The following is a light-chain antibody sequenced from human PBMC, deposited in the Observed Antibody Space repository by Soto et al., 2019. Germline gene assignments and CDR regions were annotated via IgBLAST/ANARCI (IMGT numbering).Light chain of an antibody. CDR3: QQYGSSPIT. Sequence: EIVLTQSPGTLSLSPGERATLSCRASQSVSSRLAWYQQKPGQAPGLLIYGASSRATGIPDRFSGSGSGTDFTLTISRLEPEDFAVYYCQQYGSSPITFGQGTRLEIK. J-gene: IGKJ5*01. CDR1: QSVSSR. V-gene: IGKV3-20*01. CDR2: GAS.